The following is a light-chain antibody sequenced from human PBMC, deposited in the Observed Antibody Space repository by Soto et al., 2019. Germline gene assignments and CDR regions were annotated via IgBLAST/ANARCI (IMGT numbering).Light chain of an antibody. Sequence: SLFIQSPGTLSLSPGERATLSSRASQSVSNNYLAWYQQKPGQAPRLLIYGASNRATGIPARFSGSGSGTDFTLTISRLEAEDFAVDYCQQYGNLPWTFGQGTKL. CDR1: QSVSNNY. J-gene: IGKJ1*01. CDR3: QQYGNLPWT. V-gene: IGKV3-20*01. CDR2: GAS.